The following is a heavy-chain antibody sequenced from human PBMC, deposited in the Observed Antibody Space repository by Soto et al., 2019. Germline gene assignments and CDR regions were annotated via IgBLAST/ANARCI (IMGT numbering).Heavy chain of an antibody. J-gene: IGHJ4*02. Sequence: VQLVESGGGLVQPGGSLRLSCAASEFTFSDYYMSWIRQAPGKGLEWVSYLSSSGNTIYYADSVKGRFTISRDNAKNSLYLQMNSLRAEDTAVYYCARASPIAVADHFDYWGQGTLVTVSS. V-gene: IGHV3-11*01. CDR1: EFTFSDYY. D-gene: IGHD6-19*01. CDR2: LSSSGNTI. CDR3: ARASPIAVADHFDY.